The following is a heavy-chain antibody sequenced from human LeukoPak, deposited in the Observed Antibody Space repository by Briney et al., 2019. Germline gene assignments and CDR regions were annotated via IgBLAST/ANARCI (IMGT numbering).Heavy chain of an antibody. J-gene: IGHJ4*02. CDR1: GFTVSSNY. CDR2: IYSGDTT. D-gene: IGHD6-19*01. Sequence: GGSLRLSCAASGFTVSSNYMSWVRQPPGKGLEWVSVIYSGDTTYYADSVKGRFTISRDNSENTLYLQMNTLRAEDTAVYYCASTGYSSGWYYRPLDYWGQGTLVTVSS. CDR3: ASTGYSSGWYYRPLDY. V-gene: IGHV3-53*01.